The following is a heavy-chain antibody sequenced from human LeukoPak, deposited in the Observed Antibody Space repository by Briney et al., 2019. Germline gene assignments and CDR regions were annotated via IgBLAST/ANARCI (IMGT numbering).Heavy chain of an antibody. J-gene: IGHJ4*02. CDR2: IKDDGSAE. D-gene: IGHD1-26*01. V-gene: IGHV3-7*01. CDR3: ARDVGANTNDY. Sequence: GGSLRLSCAASRFTFSTSWMSWVRQAPEKGLEWVGCIKDDGSAEYYVDSVKGRFTISRDNAKNSLYLQMHSLRVDDTAVYYCARDVGANTNDYWGQGTLVTVSS. CDR1: RFTFSTSW.